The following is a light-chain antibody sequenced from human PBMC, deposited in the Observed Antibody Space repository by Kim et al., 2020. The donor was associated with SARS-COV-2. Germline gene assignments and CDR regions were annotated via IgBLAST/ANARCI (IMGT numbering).Light chain of an antibody. V-gene: IGLV2-14*04. J-gene: IGLJ3*02. CDR2: DVS. Sequence: GQSITIFCTGTSSDVGAYNYVTWYQQHPGKAPKVMIYDVSKRPSGISDRFSGSKSGNTASLTISGLQAEDEADYYCSSFTSSSASVFGGGTQLTVL. CDR1: SSDVGAYNY. CDR3: SSFTSSSASV.